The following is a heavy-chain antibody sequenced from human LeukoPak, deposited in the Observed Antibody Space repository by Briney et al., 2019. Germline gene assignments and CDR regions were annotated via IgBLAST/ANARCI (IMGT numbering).Heavy chain of an antibody. J-gene: IGHJ4*02. V-gene: IGHV1-18*01. CDR2: ISAYNGNT. CDR1: GYTFTSYG. Sequence: GASVTVSCKASGYTFTSYGISWVRQAPGQGLEWMGWISAYNGNTNYAQKLQGRVTMTTDTSTSTAYMELRSLRSDDTAVYYCARVHPLTGYYYDGGDYFDYWGQGTLVTVSS. D-gene: IGHD3-22*01. CDR3: ARVHPLTGYYYDGGDYFDY.